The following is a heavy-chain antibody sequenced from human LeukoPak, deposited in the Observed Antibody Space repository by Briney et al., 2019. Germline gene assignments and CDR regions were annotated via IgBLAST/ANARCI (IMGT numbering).Heavy chain of an antibody. CDR2: IYTSGST. J-gene: IGHJ4*02. V-gene: IGHV4-4*07. CDR3: ARDLYGGNSGYYFDY. CDR1: GGSISSYY. D-gene: IGHD4-23*01. Sequence: SETLSLNCTVSGGSISSYYWSWIRQPAGKGLEWIGRIYTSGSTNYNPSLKSRVTMSVDTSKNQFSLKLSSVTAADTAVYYCARDLYGGNSGYYFDYWGQGTLVTVSS.